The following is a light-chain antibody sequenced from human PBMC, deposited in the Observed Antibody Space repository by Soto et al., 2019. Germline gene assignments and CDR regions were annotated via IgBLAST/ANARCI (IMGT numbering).Light chain of an antibody. CDR2: GNN. J-gene: IGLJ1*01. CDR1: RSNIGAGYD. Sequence: QAVVTQPPSVSGAPGQRVTISCTGSRSNIGAGYDVHWYQQLPGTAPKLLIYGNNNRPSGVPDRFSGSKSDTSSSLAITGVQAEDEADYYCQSYDRSLNGYVFGTGTKVTVL. V-gene: IGLV1-40*01. CDR3: QSYDRSLNGYV.